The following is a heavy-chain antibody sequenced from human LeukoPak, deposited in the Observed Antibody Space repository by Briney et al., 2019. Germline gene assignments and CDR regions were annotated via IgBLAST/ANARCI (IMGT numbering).Heavy chain of an antibody. V-gene: IGHV1-2*02. D-gene: IGHD5-24*01. Sequence: ASVKVSCKASGYTFTAYYIHWVRQAPGQGLQWMGWINPYNGGTNFAQKFQGRVTMTRDTSIDTAYMELCRLTSDDTAVYYCARAEGWLQLRPIDCWGQGTLVTVSS. J-gene: IGHJ4*02. CDR3: ARAEGWLQLRPIDC. CDR2: INPYNGGT. CDR1: GYTFTAYY.